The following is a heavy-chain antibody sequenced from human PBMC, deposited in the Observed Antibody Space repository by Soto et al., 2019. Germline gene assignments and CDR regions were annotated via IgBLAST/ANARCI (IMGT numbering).Heavy chain of an antibody. J-gene: IGHJ5*01. D-gene: IGHD3-22*01. V-gene: IGHV4-34*01. CDR1: GGAFSGHS. CDR2: INHSGRA. CDR3: STRAYDTNGYYRFAP. Sequence: SEPLSLTCAVYGGAFSGHSWTWIRQSPGKGLDWIGDINHSGRANYSPSLKSRVPISLDTSKNQFSLTLSAVTAADTAMYYCSTRAYDTNGYYRFAPWAQGTLVTVSS.